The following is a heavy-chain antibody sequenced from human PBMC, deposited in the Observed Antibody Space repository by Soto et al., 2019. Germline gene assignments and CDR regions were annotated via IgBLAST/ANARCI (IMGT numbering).Heavy chain of an antibody. V-gene: IGHV3-15*01. CDR1: GGAFSNAW. CDR3: TTYYCSWGSERYRWAY. Sequence: EVQLVESGGDLVKPGGSLRLSCAASGGAFSNAWMSWVRQAPGKGLEWVGRILSRTDGGSTDYAAPVAGSFTISRDDSETMVYVQMKSLRTEDTAMYYCTTYYCSWGSERYRWAYWGQGTLVTGSS. J-gene: IGHJ4*02. D-gene: IGHD3-16*02. CDR2: ILSRTDGGST.